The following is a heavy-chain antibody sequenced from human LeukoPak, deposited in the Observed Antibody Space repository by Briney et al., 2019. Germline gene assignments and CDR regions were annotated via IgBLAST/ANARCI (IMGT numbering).Heavy chain of an antibody. D-gene: IGHD6-19*01. CDR1: GYTFTSYG. J-gene: IGHJ4*02. V-gene: IGHV1-18*01. Sequence: GASVKVSCKASGYTFTSYGISWVRQAPGQGLEWMGWISAYNGNTNYAQKLQGRVTMTTDTSTSTAYMELRSLRSDDTAVYYCARELDSSGRWAFDYWGQGTLVTVSS. CDR2: ISAYNGNT. CDR3: ARELDSSGRWAFDY.